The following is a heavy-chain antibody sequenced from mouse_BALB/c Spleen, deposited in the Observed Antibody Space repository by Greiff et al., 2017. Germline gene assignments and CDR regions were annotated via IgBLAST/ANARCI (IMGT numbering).Heavy chain of an antibody. D-gene: IGHD2-1*01. CDR3: ARHLYYGNYYAMDY. Sequence: VQLQQSGPDLVAPSQSLSITCTVSGFSLTSYGVHWVRQPPGKGLEWLVVIWSDGSTTYNSALKSRLSISKDNSKSQVFLKMNSLQTDDTAMYYCARHLYYGNYYAMDYWGQGTSVTVSS. CDR1: GFSLTSYG. V-gene: IGHV2-6-2*01. J-gene: IGHJ4*01. CDR2: IWSDGST.